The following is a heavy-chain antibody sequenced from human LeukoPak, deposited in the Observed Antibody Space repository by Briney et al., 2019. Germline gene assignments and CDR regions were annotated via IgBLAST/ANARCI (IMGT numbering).Heavy chain of an antibody. D-gene: IGHD2-15*01. J-gene: IGHJ5*02. CDR2: IYYSGST. CDR3: ASGSALTSGLDWFDP. V-gene: IGHV4-39*01. CDR1: GGSISSSSYY. Sequence: PSETLSLTCTVSGGSISSSSYYWGWIRQPPGKGLEWIGSIYYSGSTYYNPSLKSRVTISVDTSKNQFSLKLSSVTAADTAVYYCASGSALTSGLDWFDPWGQGTLVTVSS.